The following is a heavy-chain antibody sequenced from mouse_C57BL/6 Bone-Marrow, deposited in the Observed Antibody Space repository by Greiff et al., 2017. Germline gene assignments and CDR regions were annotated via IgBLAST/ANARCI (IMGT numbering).Heavy chain of an antibody. CDR1: GYSFTGYY. CDR3: ASVSAWCAY. Sequence: VQLQQSGPELVKPGASVKISCKASGYSFTGYYMNWVKQSPEQSLEWIGEINPSTGGTTYNQKFKAKATLTADKSSSTAYMQLKSLTSEDSAVYYCASVSAWCAYWGQGTLGTVSA. CDR2: INPSTGGT. D-gene: IGHD6-2*01. V-gene: IGHV1-42*01. J-gene: IGHJ3*01.